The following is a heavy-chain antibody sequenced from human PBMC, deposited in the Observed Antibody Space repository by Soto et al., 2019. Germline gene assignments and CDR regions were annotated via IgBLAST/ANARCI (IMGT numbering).Heavy chain of an antibody. CDR3: ARHGDGYSPTFDY. J-gene: IGHJ4*02. CDR2: IDPSDSYT. D-gene: IGHD4-4*01. Sequence: PGESLKISCKGSGYSFTSYWISWVRQMPGKGLEWVGRIDPSDSYTNYSPSFQGHVTISADKSISTAYLQWSSLKASDTAMYYCARHGDGYSPTFDYWGQGTLVTVSS. V-gene: IGHV5-10-1*01. CDR1: GYSFTSYW.